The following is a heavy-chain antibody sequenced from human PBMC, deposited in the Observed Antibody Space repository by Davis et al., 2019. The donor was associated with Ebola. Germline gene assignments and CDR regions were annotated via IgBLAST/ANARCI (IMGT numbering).Heavy chain of an antibody. D-gene: IGHD3-16*01. CDR1: RGSISSHF. CDR2: IFYTGST. V-gene: IGHV4-59*11. Sequence: PSETLSLTCAVSRGSISSHFWSWIRQSPGQGLEWIGSIFYTGSTNLNPPLRSRVTLSVDRPKNQFSLNLTSVTAADTAVYFCARQPRSTRSPEYYHGLDVWGQGTTVIVSS. CDR3: ARQPRSTRSPEYYHGLDV. J-gene: IGHJ6*02.